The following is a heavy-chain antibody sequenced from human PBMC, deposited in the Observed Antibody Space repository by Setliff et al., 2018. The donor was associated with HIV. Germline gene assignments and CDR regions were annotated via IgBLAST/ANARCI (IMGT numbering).Heavy chain of an antibody. CDR1: GYTFANYN. CDR2: VNPSGGST. D-gene: IGHD6-13*01. Sequence: ASVKVSCKASGYTFANYNIHWVRQAPGQGLEWVGMVNPSGGSTAYAQKFQGRVTIIRDTSTSTVYMDLSSLRSEDTAVYYCARPGIAAADYYFDYWGQGAQVTVSS. J-gene: IGHJ4*02. CDR3: ARPGIAAADYYFDY. V-gene: IGHV1-46*01.